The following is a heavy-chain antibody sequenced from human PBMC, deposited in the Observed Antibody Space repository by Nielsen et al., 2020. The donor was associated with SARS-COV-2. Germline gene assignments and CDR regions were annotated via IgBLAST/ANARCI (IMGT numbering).Heavy chain of an antibody. J-gene: IGHJ3*02. CDR3: ARAKRGVGRLWEQIVGATTALVGAFDI. D-gene: IGHD1-26*01. Sequence: GESLKISCAASGFTFSSYDMHWVRQATGKGLEWVSAIGTAGDTYYPGSVKGRFTISRENAKNSLYLQMNSLRAGDTAVYYCARAKRGVGRLWEQIVGATTALVGAFDIWGQGTMVTVSS. V-gene: IGHV3-13*04. CDR2: IGTAGDT. CDR1: GFTFSSYD.